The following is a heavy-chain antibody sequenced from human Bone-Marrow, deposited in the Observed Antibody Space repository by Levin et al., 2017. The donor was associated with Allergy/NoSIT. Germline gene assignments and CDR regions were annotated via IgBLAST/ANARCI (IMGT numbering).Heavy chain of an antibody. CDR1: GFNFRDSA. CDR2: IRTKDATT. J-gene: IGHJ3*01. Sequence: ETLSLTCATSGFNFRDSAMSWVRQVPGKGLEWVSSIRTKDATTYYADSVKGRFTISRDNSKDTLHLQMNSLTAADTALYYCARHIVIIPAAIRKGAFDVWGQGTTVAVSS. V-gene: IGHV3-23*01. CDR3: ARHIVIIPAAIRKGAFDV. D-gene: IGHD2-2*01.